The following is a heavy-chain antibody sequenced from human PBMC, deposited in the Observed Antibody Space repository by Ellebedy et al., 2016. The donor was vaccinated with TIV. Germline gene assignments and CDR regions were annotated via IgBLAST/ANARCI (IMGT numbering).Heavy chain of an antibody. CDR3: ARVSGSGWYDY. D-gene: IGHD6-19*01. J-gene: IGHJ4*02. CDR1: GYTFTSYY. Sequence: AASVNVSCKASGYTFTSYYMHWVRQAPGQGLEWMGIINPSGGSTNYAEKFQGRVTMTRDTSTSTVYMELSSLRSEDTAVYYCARVSGSGWYDYWGQGTLVTVSS. CDR2: INPSGGST. V-gene: IGHV1-46*01.